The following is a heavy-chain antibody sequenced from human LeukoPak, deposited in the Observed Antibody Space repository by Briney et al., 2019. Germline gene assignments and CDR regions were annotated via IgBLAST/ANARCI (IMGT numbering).Heavy chain of an antibody. D-gene: IGHD3-16*01. CDR3: ARVYNFLVGDYDYVWGSPAMYYFDY. CDR2: IKQDGSEK. CDR1: GFTFSSYW. V-gene: IGHV3-7*01. Sequence: PGGSLRLSCVASGFTFSSYWMSWVRQAPGKGLEWVANIKQDGSEKYYVDSVKGRSTISRDNAKNSLYLQMNRLRAEDTAVYYCARVYNFLVGDYDYVWGSPAMYYFDYWGQGTLVTVSS. J-gene: IGHJ4*02.